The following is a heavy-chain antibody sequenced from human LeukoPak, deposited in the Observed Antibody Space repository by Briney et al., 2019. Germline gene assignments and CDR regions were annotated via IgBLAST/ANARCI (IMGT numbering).Heavy chain of an antibody. D-gene: IGHD2-21*02. CDR2: ISSGSETI. CDR3: ARLSRPVTEDH. J-gene: IGHJ4*02. Sequence: GGSLRLSCAVSGFTFTYAWMSWVRQAPGKGLEWVSYISSGSETIYYADSVKGRFTISRDNPKNSLYLQMSGLRYEDTAVYYRARLSRPVTEDHWGQGTLVIVSS. V-gene: IGHV3-48*02. CDR1: GFTFTYAW.